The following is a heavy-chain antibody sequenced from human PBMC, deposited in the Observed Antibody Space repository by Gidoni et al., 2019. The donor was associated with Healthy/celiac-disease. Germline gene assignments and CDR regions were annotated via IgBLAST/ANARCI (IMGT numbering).Heavy chain of an antibody. CDR2: ISPYNGNT. CDR3: ARWNSTAMVQVPWFDP. CDR1: GYIFTSYG. Sequence: QVQLVQSGAEVKKPGASVKVSCKASGYIFTSYGISWVRQAPGQGLEWMGWISPYNGNTNYAQKLQGRVTMTTDTSTSTAYMELRSLRSDDTAVYYCARWNSTAMVQVPWFDPWGQGTLVTVSS. V-gene: IGHV1-18*04. D-gene: IGHD5-18*01. J-gene: IGHJ5*02.